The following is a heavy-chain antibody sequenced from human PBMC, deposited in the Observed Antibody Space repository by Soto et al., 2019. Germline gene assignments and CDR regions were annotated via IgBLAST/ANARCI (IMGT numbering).Heavy chain of an antibody. D-gene: IGHD5-12*01. CDR3: ARGWLRDPWMY. CDR2: ISSTSIYM. J-gene: IGHJ4*02. CDR1: GFTFSTYN. Sequence: SLRLSCAASGFTFSTYNMNWVRQAPGKGLEWVSSISSTSIYMYYANSLKGRFTISRDNAKNSLYLQMNSLRAEDTAVYYCARGWLRDPWMYWGQGTLVTVSS. V-gene: IGHV3-21*01.